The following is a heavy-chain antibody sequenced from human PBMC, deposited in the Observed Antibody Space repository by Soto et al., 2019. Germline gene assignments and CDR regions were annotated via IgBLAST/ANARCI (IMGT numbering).Heavy chain of an antibody. Sequence: DVQLVESGGGLVQPGGSLRLSCAASGFTFSSDRMSWVRQAPGKGLEWVASIKQDGSEKYYVDSVKGRFTISRDNAKNSLYLQMNSLRAEDTAVYFCARGSAAADWGQGTLVTVSS. J-gene: IGHJ4*02. D-gene: IGHD6-13*01. CDR3: ARGSAAAD. CDR1: GFTFSSDR. V-gene: IGHV3-7*04. CDR2: IKQDGSEK.